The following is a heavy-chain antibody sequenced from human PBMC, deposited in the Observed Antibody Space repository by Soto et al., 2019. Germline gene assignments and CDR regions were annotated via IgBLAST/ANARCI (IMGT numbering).Heavy chain of an antibody. V-gene: IGHV3-21*01. CDR3: ARPGITGMDYFDY. CDR1: GFTFSSYS. D-gene: IGHD1-20*01. J-gene: IGHJ4*02. Sequence: GGSLRLSCAASGFTFSSYSMNWVRQAPGKGLEWVSSISSSSSYIYYADPVKGRFTISRDNAKNSLYLQMNSLRAEDTAVYYCARPGITGMDYFDYWGQGTLVTVSS. CDR2: ISSSSSYI.